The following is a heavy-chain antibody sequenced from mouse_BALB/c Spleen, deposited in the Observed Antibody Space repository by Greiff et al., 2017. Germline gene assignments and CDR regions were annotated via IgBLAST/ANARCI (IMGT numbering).Heavy chain of an antibody. CDR3: ASMITTRDAMDY. Sequence: VQLQESGPGLVAPSQSLSITCTVSGFSLTGYGVNWVRQPPGKGLEWLGMIWGDGSTDYNSALKSRLSISQDNSKSQVFLKMNILQTDDTARYYCASMITTRDAMDYWGQGTSVTVSS. CDR2: IWGDGST. V-gene: IGHV2-6-7*01. J-gene: IGHJ4*01. CDR1: GFSLTGYG. D-gene: IGHD2-4*01.